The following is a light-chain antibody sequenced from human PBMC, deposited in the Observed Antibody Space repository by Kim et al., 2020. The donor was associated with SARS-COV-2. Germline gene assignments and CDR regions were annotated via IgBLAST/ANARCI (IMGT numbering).Light chain of an antibody. CDR2: DVT. CDR3: SSYTSSSTLV. Sequence: GQFITLSFPGTLGYVCGYNYSSWYPQHPGQAPKPMIYDVTNRPSAVSNRFSGSKSGNTASLTISGLQAEDEADYYCSSYTSSSTLVFGGGTQLTVL. CDR1: LGYVCGYNY. V-gene: IGLV2-14*03. J-gene: IGLJ2*01.